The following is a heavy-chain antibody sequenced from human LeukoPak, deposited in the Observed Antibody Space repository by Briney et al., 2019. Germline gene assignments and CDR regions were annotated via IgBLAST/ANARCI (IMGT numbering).Heavy chain of an antibody. CDR2: ISSSSSYI. CDR3: AKHWSYCSTTSCFFNYYYYYMDV. D-gene: IGHD2-2*01. V-gene: IGHV3-21*04. Sequence: GGSLRLSCAASGFTFSSYSMNWVRQAPGKGLEWVSSISSSSSYIYYADSVKGRFTISRDNSKSTLYLQMNNLRAEDTAVYYCAKHWSYCSTTSCFFNYYYYYMDVWGKGTTVTVSS. CDR1: GFTFSSYS. J-gene: IGHJ6*03.